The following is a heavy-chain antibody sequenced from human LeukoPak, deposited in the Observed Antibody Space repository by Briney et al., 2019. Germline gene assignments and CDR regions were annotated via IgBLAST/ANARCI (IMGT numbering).Heavy chain of an antibody. D-gene: IGHD5-18*01. CDR2: INYSGST. CDR1: GFTFSSYG. Sequence: PGGSLRLSCAASGFTFSSYGMHWVRQAPGKGLEWIGEINYSGSTNYNPSLKSRVTISVDTSKNQFSLKLSSVTAADTAVYYCATLGYSYGTDYWGQGTLVTVSS. CDR3: ATLGYSYGTDY. V-gene: IGHV4-34*08. J-gene: IGHJ4*02.